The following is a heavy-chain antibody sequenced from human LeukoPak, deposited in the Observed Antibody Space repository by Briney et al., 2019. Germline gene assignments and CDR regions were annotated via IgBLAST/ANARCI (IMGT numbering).Heavy chain of an antibody. CDR3: ARVLSIVVVPGATFWFDP. CDR1: GGSFSGYY. CDR2: VSHSGST. D-gene: IGHD2-2*01. Sequence: KPSETLSLTCAVYGGSFSGYYWSWIRQPPGKGPEWIGDVSHSGSTNYNPSLKSRVTISVDTSKNQFSLKLSSVTAADTAVYHCARVLSIVVVPGATFWFDPWGQGTLVTVSS. V-gene: IGHV4-34*01. J-gene: IGHJ5*02.